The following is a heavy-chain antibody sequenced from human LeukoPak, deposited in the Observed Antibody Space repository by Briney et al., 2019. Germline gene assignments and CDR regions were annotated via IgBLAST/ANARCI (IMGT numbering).Heavy chain of an antibody. CDR2: ISGSGGIT. V-gene: IGHV3-23*01. CDR3: AKEWDGSGTRLGWSDP. J-gene: IGHJ5*02. CDR1: GFTFSNYA. Sequence: GGSLRLSCAASGFTFSNYAMSWVRQAPGKGLEWVSAISGSGGITYYADSVKGRFTISRDNSKNMLYLQMNSLRAEDTAVYYCAKEWDGSGTRLGWSDPWGQGTLVTVSS. D-gene: IGHD3-10*01.